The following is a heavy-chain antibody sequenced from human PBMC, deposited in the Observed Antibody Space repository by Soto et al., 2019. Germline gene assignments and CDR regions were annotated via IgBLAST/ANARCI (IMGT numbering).Heavy chain of an antibody. CDR2: ISAYNGNT. CDR1: GYTFTSYG. V-gene: IGHV1-18*01. CDR3: ARGTAYYDILSHNNWFDP. Sequence: ASVKVSCKASGYTFTSYGISWVRQAPGQGLEWMGWISAYNGNTNYAQKLQGRVTMTIDTSTSTAYMELRSLRSDDTAVYYCARGTAYYDILSHNNWFDPWGQGTLVTVSS. J-gene: IGHJ5*02. D-gene: IGHD3-9*01.